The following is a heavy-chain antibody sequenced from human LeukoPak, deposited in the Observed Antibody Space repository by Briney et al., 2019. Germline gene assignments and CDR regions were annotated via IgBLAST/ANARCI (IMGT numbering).Heavy chain of an antibody. CDR2: IYYSGRT. CDR3: ARLKCISTTCPSRYVMDV. D-gene: IGHD2-2*01. Sequence: WETLSLTCSVSGGSISSYYWSWIPQPPGKGLEYIGHIYYSGRTNYNASLKSRLTNSVDTSKDQCSLNLTSVTAADTAMYYCARLKCISTTCPSRYVMDVWGQGTTVTVSS. V-gene: IGHV4-59*01. J-gene: IGHJ6*02. CDR1: GGSISSYY.